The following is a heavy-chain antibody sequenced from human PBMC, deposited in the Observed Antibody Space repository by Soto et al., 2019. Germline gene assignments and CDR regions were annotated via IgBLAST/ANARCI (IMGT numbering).Heavy chain of an antibody. J-gene: IGHJ3*02. Sequence: SVKVSCKVSGYTLTELAMHWVRQAPGKGLEWMGGFDPEDGETIYAEKFQGRVTMTEDTSTDTAYMELSSLRSEDTAVYYCATDRSVRWLVRDAFDIWGQGTMVTVSS. CDR2: FDPEDGET. CDR3: ATDRSVRWLVRDAFDI. CDR1: GYTLTELA. V-gene: IGHV1-24*01. D-gene: IGHD6-19*01.